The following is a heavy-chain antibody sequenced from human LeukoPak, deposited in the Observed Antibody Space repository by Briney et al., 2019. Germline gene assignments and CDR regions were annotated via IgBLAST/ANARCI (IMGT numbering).Heavy chain of an antibody. Sequence: GASVKVSCKASGYTFTAYYIHWVRQAPGQGLEWMGWISPYTGGTNYAQKFQGRVTITRDTSSNTVYMDLNGLTSDDTALYYCARDHNSENWGSLGKWGQGTLVTVSS. CDR1: GYTFTAYY. CDR2: ISPYTGGT. J-gene: IGHJ4*02. V-gene: IGHV1-2*02. D-gene: IGHD7-27*01. CDR3: ARDHNSENWGSLGK.